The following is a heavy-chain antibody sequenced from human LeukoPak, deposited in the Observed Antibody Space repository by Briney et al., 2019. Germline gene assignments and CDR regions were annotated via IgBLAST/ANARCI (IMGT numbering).Heavy chain of an antibody. J-gene: IGHJ3*02. V-gene: IGHV1-24*01. CDR3: GRSGVGDAFDI. CDR1: GSTPTELS. Sequence: GASVTVSLTFSGSTPTELSLHWVRLAPATGKERGGGFDREDDETIYAQKFQGRVTVTADKSTDTAYMELSSLRSEDTAVYYCGRSGVGDAFDIWGQGTMVTVSS. CDR2: FDREDDET. D-gene: IGHD3-10*01.